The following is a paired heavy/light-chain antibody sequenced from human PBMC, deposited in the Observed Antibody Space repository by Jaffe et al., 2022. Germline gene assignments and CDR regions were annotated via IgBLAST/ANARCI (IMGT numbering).Light chain of an antibody. V-gene: IGLV3-21*02. CDR3: QVWDPSSDHVL. J-gene: IGLJ2*01. Sequence: SYVLTQPPSVSVAPGQTARITCGGNNIGSQSVHWYQQKPGQAPVVVVHDDRDRPSGIPERFSGSNSGNTATLTISRVEAGDEADYYCQVWDPSSDHVLFGGGTKLTVL. CDR2: DDR. CDR1: NIGSQS.
Heavy chain of an antibody. Sequence: QLQLNESGPGLVKPSETLSLTCSVSGGSTSSNLYYWAWIRQPPGRGLEWIGVIYYIGTTYYNPSLKSRVTISVDTSKNHFSLRLTSVSAADTAVYYCARVPYSSGWYGWLDLWGQGTLVTISS. CDR1: GGSTSSNLYY. J-gene: IGHJ5*01. V-gene: IGHV4-39*02. D-gene: IGHD6-19*01. CDR3: ARVPYSSGWYGWLDL. CDR2: IYYIGTT.